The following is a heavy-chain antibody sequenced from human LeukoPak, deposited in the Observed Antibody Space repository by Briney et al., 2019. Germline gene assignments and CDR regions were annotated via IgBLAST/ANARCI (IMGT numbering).Heavy chain of an antibody. V-gene: IGHV1-69*13. J-gene: IGHJ1*01. CDR3: ARGPYGSDLTAEYFQH. D-gene: IGHD6-19*01. Sequence: SVKVSCKASGGTFSSYAISWVRQAPGQGLEWMGGIIPIFGTANYAQKFQGRVTITADESTSTAYMELSSLRSEDTAVYYCARGPYGSDLTAEYFQHWGQGTLVTVSS. CDR2: IIPIFGTA. CDR1: GGTFSSYA.